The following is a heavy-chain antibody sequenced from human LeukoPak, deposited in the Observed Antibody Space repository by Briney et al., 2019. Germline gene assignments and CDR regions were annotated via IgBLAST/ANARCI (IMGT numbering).Heavy chain of an antibody. CDR2: IYYSGST. CDR1: GGSISNYY. D-gene: IGHD2-15*01. V-gene: IGHV4-59*01. CDR3: ATAGYAGGNPFEY. J-gene: IGHJ4*02. Sequence: SETLSLTCTVSGGSISNYYWSWIRQPPGKGLEWIGYIYYSGSTNYNPSLKSRVTISVDTSKDQFSLKLTSVPAADRAVYYCATAGYAGGNPFEYWGQGTLVTVSS.